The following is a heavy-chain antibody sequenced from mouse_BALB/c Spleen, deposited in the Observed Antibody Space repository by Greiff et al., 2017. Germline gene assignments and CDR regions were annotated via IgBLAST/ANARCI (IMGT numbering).Heavy chain of an antibody. V-gene: IGHV5-12-2*01. CDR3: ARQAVHYYAMDY. J-gene: IGHJ4*01. D-gene: IGHD5-1*01. CDR2: ISNGGGST. CDR1: GFTFSSYT. Sequence: EVKLVEPGGGLVQPGGSLKLSCAASGFTFSSYTMSWVRQTPEKRLEWVAYISNGGGSTYYPDTVKGRFTISRDNAKNTLYLQMSSLKSEDTAMYYCARQAVHYYAMDYWGQGTSVTVSS.